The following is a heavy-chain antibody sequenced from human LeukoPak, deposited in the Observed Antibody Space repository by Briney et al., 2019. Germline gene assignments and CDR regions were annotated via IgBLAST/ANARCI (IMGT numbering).Heavy chain of an antibody. J-gene: IGHJ4*02. CDR2: FHNSGTS. CDR1: GGSINNYY. Sequence: SETLSLTCTVSGGSINNYYWSWIRQPPGKGLEWIGYFHNSGTSTYNPSLKSRVTIPADTSKNQFSLKLNSLTTADTAVYYCTRGAGWLIDYWGQGILVTVSS. CDR3: TRGAGWLIDY. D-gene: IGHD3-16*01. V-gene: IGHV4-59*01.